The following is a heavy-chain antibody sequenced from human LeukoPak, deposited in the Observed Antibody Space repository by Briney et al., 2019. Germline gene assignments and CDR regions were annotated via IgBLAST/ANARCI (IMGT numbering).Heavy chain of an antibody. J-gene: IGHJ4*02. CDR1: GFSLSNYG. CDR3: AKDCCDYAPLDH. D-gene: IGHD4/OR15-4a*01. Sequence: GGSLRLSCVASGFSLSNYGMAWVRQTPGKGLEWVSTIGNTGESTHYADSVKGRFTISRDNSKNVLFLQMNSPRVDDTAIYYCAKDCCDYAPLDHWGQGTQVTVSS. V-gene: IGHV3-23*01. CDR2: IGNTGEST.